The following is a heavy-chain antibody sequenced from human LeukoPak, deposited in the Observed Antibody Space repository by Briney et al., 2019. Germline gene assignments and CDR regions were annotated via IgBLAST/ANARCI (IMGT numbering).Heavy chain of an antibody. J-gene: IGHJ5*02. CDR2: INPSGGST. Sequence: ASVKVSCKASGYTFTGYYMHWVRQAPGQGLEWMGIINPSGGSTSYAQKFQGRVTMTRDTSTSTVYMELSSLRSEDTAVYYCALTFLTSGYGNNWFDPWGQGTLVTVSS. CDR1: GYTFTGYY. V-gene: IGHV1-46*01. CDR3: ALTFLTSGYGNNWFDP. D-gene: IGHD5-12*01.